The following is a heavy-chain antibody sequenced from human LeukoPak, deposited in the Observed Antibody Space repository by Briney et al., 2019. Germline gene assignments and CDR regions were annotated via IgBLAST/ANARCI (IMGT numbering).Heavy chain of an antibody. J-gene: IGHJ6*03. V-gene: IGHV1-2*04. CDR1: GYTFTGHY. Sequence: ASVKVSCKASGYTFTGHYMHWVRQAPGQGLEWMGWINPNSGGTNYAQKFQGWVTMTRDTSISTAYMELSSLRSEDTAVYYCARGPTIFGVVVYYMDVWGKGTTVTVSS. D-gene: IGHD3-3*01. CDR3: ARGPTIFGVVVYYMDV. CDR2: INPNSGGT.